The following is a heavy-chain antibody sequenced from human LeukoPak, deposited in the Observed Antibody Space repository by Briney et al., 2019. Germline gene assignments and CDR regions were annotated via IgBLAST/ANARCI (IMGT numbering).Heavy chain of an antibody. D-gene: IGHD1-26*01. CDR3: ARETPPVGGSHDDYDY. V-gene: IGHV3-48*03. CDR2: ISGSGSTI. J-gene: IGHJ4*02. CDR1: GFTFSSYE. Sequence: GGSLRLSCAASGFTFSSYEMNWVRQAPGKGLEWVSYISGSGSTIYYADSVKGRFTISRDNAKNSLYLQMNSLRAEDTAVYYCARETPPVGGSHDDYDYWGQGTLVTVSS.